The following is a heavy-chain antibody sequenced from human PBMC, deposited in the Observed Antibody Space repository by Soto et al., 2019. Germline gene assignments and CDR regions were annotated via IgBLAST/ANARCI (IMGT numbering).Heavy chain of an antibody. V-gene: IGHV3-33*08. J-gene: IGHJ4*02. CDR2: MHTGGNEK. Sequence: QVQLVESGGGVVQPGGSLRLSCAASGFNFSYYGFHWVRQAPGKGLEWVAVMHTGGNEKYYVDSVKGRFTVSRDDSRKMVYLEMSGLRAEDTAEYFCARDADTTGHYSHFDIWGRGALVAVS. CDR3: ARDADTTGHYSHFDI. CDR1: GFNFSYYG. D-gene: IGHD3-9*01.